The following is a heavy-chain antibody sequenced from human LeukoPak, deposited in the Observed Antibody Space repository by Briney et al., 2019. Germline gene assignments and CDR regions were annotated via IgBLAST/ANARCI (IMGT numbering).Heavy chain of an antibody. Sequence: GASVKVSCKVSGYTFTDYYMLWVQQAPGKGLEWMGLVDPGDGETIYAEKFQGRVTITADTSTDTAYMELSSLRSEDTAVYYCATAGGWELPFDYWGQGTLVTVSS. J-gene: IGHJ4*02. CDR1: GYTFTDYY. V-gene: IGHV1-69-2*01. CDR2: VDPGDGET. D-gene: IGHD1-26*01. CDR3: ATAGGWELPFDY.